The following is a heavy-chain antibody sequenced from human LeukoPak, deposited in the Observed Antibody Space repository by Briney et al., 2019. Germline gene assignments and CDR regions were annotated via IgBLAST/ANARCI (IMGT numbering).Heavy chain of an antibody. CDR3: ARGGFLVQNHFDP. D-gene: IGHD3-3*01. Sequence: SETLSLTCFVSGGSITRRYWSWIRQPPGKGLEWIGRIHRSGSTAYNPSVKSRVTISVDTSKNQFSLKLNSVTAADTAVYYCARGGFLVQNHFDPWGQGTLVTVCS. V-gene: IGHV4-4*08. CDR2: IHRSGST. CDR1: GGSITRRY. J-gene: IGHJ5*02.